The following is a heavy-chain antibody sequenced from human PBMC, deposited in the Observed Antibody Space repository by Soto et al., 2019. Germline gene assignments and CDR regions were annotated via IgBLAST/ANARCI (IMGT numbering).Heavy chain of an antibody. CDR2: IIPIFGTA. Sequence: SVKVSCKASGGTFSSYAINWVRQAPGQGLAWMGGIIPIFGTANYAQKFQGRVTITADESTSTAYMELSSLRSEDTAVYYCASSGWNGGYFDYWGQGTLVTVSS. CDR1: GGTFSSYA. J-gene: IGHJ4*02. CDR3: ASSGWNGGYFDY. V-gene: IGHV1-69*13. D-gene: IGHD6-19*01.